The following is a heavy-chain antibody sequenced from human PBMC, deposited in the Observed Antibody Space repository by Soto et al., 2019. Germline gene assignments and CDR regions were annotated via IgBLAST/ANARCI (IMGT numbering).Heavy chain of an antibody. CDR3: AKKDITLVPEVVISAPVYPYDHHGLDF. J-gene: IGHJ6*02. V-gene: IGHV3-30*18. CDR2: ISYGGSHK. Sequence: QVQLVESGGGVVQPGRSLRLSCSASGFPFSTYGMHWVRQAPGKGLEWVAVISYGGSHKYYADSVKGRFTISRDNSKNMVYLEINGLSTEDTARYYRAKKDITLVPEVVISAPVYPYDHHGLDFWGPGTPVTVS. CDR1: GFPFSTYG. D-gene: IGHD3-10*01.